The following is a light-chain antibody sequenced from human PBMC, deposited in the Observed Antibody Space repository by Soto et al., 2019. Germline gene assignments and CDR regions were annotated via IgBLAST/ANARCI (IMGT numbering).Light chain of an antibody. Sequence: QSVLTQPPSVSGAPGQRVTISCTGSSSNIGAGYDVHWYQQLPGTAPKLLIYANTNRPSGVPDRISGSKSGTSTSLAITGLQADDEADYYFQSYGSSLTLRVFGTGTKLTVL. V-gene: IGLV1-40*01. CDR3: QSYGSSLTLRV. CDR1: SSNIGAGYD. J-gene: IGLJ1*01. CDR2: ANT.